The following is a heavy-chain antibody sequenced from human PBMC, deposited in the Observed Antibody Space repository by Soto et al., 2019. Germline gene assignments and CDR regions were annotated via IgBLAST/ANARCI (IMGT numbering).Heavy chain of an antibody. CDR2: MNPNSGNT. CDR1: GYTFTSYD. CDR3: SSERSGAWFDP. J-gene: IGHJ5*02. V-gene: IGHV1-8*01. D-gene: IGHD3-10*01. Sequence: QVQLVQSGAEVKKPGASVKVSCKASGYTFTSYDINWVRQATGQGLEWMGWMNPNSGNTGQAQKFQGRVTMPRNTSISTANMELSSLRSEDTAVYYCSSERSGAWFDPWGQGTLVTVSS.